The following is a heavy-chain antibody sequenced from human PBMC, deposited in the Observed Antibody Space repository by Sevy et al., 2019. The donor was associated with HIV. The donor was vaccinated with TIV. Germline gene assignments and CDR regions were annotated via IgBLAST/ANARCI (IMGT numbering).Heavy chain of an antibody. CDR3: ASLPNNYYDSSGYSGKDAFDI. D-gene: IGHD3-22*01. Sequence: GGSLRLSCAASGFTFSSFGMHWVRQAPGKGLEWVAVIWNDRSNKHYADSVKGRFTIPRQKSKNTLYLHMNSLRAEDTAVYYCASLPNNYYDSSGYSGKDAFDIWGQGTMVTVSS. CDR1: GFTFSSFG. V-gene: IGHV3-33*01. CDR2: IWNDRSNK. J-gene: IGHJ3*02.